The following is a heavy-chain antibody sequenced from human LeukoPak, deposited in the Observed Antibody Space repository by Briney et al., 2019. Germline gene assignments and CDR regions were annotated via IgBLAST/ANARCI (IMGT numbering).Heavy chain of an antibody. J-gene: IGHJ6*02. CDR2: ISYEGSNK. Sequence: PGGSLRLSCAASGFTFSSYGMHWVRQAPGKGLEWVAVISYEGSNKYYAESVKGRFRISRDNSKNTLYLQMHSLRAEDTAVYYCARDSSREASLLDFWSGYGMDVWGQGATVTVSS. V-gene: IGHV3-30*03. D-gene: IGHD3-3*01. CDR3: ARDSSREASLLDFWSGYGMDV. CDR1: GFTFSSYG.